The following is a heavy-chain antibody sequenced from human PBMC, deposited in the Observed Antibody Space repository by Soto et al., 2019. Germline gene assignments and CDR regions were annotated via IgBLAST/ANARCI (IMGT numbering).Heavy chain of an antibody. CDR1: GDSISSSNW. Sequence: QVQLQESGPGLVKASGTLSLTCDVSGDSISSSNWWSWVRLPPGKGLEWIGEVYHDGSTYHNPSLTSRLTISVDKSKNQFSLRLNSVTAADTAIYYCARHNYYANHYYYGLDVWGQATTVIVSS. D-gene: IGHD3-22*01. J-gene: IGHJ6*02. CDR2: VYHDGST. V-gene: IGHV4-4*02. CDR3: ARHNYYANHYYYGLDV.